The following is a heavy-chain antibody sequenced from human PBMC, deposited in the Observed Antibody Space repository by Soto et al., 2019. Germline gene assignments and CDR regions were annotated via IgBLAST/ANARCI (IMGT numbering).Heavy chain of an antibody. CDR3: ATRTFYY. J-gene: IGHJ4*02. CDR1: CGSFSGYY. V-gene: IGHV4-34*01. Sequence: SETLSLTCAVYCGSFSGYYWTWIRQPPGTGLEWIGEINHSGSTNYNPSLKSRVTISVDTSKNQFSLKLSSVTAADTAVYYCATRTFYYWGQGTLVTVSS. CDR2: INHSGST.